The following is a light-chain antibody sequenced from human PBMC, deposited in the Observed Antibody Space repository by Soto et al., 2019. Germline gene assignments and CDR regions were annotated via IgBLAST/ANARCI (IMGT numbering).Light chain of an antibody. CDR2: WAS. V-gene: IGKV4-1*01. Sequence: DIVMTQSSDSLAVSLGERATINCKSSQSVLYSSSNRNCLAWYQQKPGQPPKLLISWASTRESGVPDRFSGSVSGKDFTLTISRLHAEDGPVYYCQQYYGIPLTFGGGTKGEI. CDR1: QSVLYSSSNRNC. CDR3: QQYYGIPLT. J-gene: IGKJ4*01.